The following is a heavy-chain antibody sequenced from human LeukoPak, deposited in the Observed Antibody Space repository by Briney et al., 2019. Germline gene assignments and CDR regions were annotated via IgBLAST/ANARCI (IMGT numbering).Heavy chain of an antibody. Sequence: SETLSLTCTVSGASISSTTYYWGWIRQPPGEGLEWIGSISYSGSTYYNPSLNSRVTISVDTSKNQFSLKLSSMTAADTAVYYCARGPNSNYDFDYWGQGTLVTVSS. CDR3: ARGPNSNYDFDY. D-gene: IGHD4-11*01. J-gene: IGHJ4*02. CDR2: ISYSGST. CDR1: GASISSTTYY. V-gene: IGHV4-39*07.